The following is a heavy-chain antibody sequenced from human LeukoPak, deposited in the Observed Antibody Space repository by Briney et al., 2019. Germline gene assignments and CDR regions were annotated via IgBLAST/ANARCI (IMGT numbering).Heavy chain of an antibody. V-gene: IGHV3-30*02. D-gene: IGHD5-12*01. CDR1: GFTFSSYG. Sequence: PGGSLRLSCAASGFTFSSYGMHWVRQAPGKGLEWVAFIRYDGSNKYYADSVKGRFTISRDNSKNTLYLQMNSLRAEDTAVYYCAKERYSGYDYSSHDYWGQGTLVTVSS. CDR3: AKERYSGYDYSSHDY. CDR2: IRYDGSNK. J-gene: IGHJ4*02.